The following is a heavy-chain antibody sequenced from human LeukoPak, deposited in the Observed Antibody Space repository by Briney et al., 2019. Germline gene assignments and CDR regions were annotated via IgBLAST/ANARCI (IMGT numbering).Heavy chain of an antibody. Sequence: ASVKVSCKASGYTFIDYDINWVRQATGRGLEWMGWMNSKSGDTGYAQKFQGRVTMTRKTSISTAYMELSSLRPEDTAVYYCARGGLRAGTGGLDPWGQGTLVIVSS. CDR2: MNSKSGDT. V-gene: IGHV1-8*01. D-gene: IGHD1-1*01. CDR3: ARGGLRAGTGGLDP. J-gene: IGHJ5*02. CDR1: GYTFIDYD.